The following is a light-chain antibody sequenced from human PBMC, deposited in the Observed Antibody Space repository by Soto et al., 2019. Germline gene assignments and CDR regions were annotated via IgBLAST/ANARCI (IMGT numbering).Light chain of an antibody. CDR1: TSIISC. Sequence: DSQMPQSLYTLSASAGDRVPINCRAITSIISCLAWYQQKPGKAPKLLIYDASSLESGVPSRFSGSGSGTEFTLTISSLPADDCATYYCQQYNSYSQVTVGQGTKVDIK. CDR3: QQYNSYSQVT. CDR2: DAS. V-gene: IGKV1-5*01. J-gene: IGKJ1*01.